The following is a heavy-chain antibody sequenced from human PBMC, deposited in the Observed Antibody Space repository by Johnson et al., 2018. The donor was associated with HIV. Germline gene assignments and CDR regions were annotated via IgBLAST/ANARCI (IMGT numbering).Heavy chain of an antibody. D-gene: IGHD4-11*01. CDR3: ARSPLYDTTVFDI. Sequence: GASGDTYYPGSVKGRFTISRENAKNSLYLQMNSLRVGDTAVYYCARSPLYDTTVFDIWGQGTRVTVSS. V-gene: IGHV3-13*01. J-gene: IGHJ3*02. CDR2: GASGDT.